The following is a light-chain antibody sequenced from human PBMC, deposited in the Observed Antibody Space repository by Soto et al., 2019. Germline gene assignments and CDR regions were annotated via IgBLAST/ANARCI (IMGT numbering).Light chain of an antibody. CDR2: EVS. CDR3: SSYAGSNNRYV. Sequence: QSALTQPPSASGSPGQSVTISCTGTSSDVGGYNFVSWYQPHPGKAPKLIIYEVSKRPSGVPDRFSGSKSGNTASLTVSGLQAEDEADYYCSSYAGSNNRYVFGTGTKVTVL. CDR1: SSDVGGYNF. J-gene: IGLJ1*01. V-gene: IGLV2-8*01.